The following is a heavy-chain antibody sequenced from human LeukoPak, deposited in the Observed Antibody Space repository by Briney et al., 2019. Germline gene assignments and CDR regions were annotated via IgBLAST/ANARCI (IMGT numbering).Heavy chain of an antibody. CDR3: ARHDGYYYESSGYFV. CDR2: IYPGDSDS. Sequence: GESLKISCKGSGYSFTSSWIGWVRQMPGKGLDWMGIIYPGDSDSRYSASFQGQVTISADKSIRTAYLQWSSLKASDTAMYYCARHDGYYYESSGYFVWGQGTLVTVAS. J-gene: IGHJ4*02. CDR1: GYSFTSSW. D-gene: IGHD3-22*01. V-gene: IGHV5-51*01.